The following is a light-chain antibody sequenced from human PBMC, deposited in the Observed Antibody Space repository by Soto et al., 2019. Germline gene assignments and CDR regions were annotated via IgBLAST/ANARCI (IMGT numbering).Light chain of an antibody. V-gene: IGKV3-11*01. CDR1: QSVSSY. CDR3: QQRSNWPPVLT. J-gene: IGKJ4*01. Sequence: EIVLTQSPATLSLSPGERATLSCRASQSVSSYLAWYQQKPGQAPRLLIHDASNRATGIPARFSGSGSGTDFTLTISSLEPEDFAVYYCQQRSNWPPVLTFGGGTKVEIK. CDR2: DAS.